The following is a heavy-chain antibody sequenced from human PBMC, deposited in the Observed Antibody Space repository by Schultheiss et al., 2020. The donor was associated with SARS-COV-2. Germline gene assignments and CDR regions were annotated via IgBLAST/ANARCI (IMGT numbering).Heavy chain of an antibody. CDR3: ARVQHYYYGMDV. Sequence: GESLKISCAASGFTFSNAWMSWVRQATGKGLEWVSAIGTAGDTYYPGSVKGRFTISRENAKNSLYLQMNSLRAEDTAVYYCARVQHYYYGMDVWGQGTTVTVSS. CDR2: IGTAGDT. CDR1: GFTFSNAW. J-gene: IGHJ6*02. V-gene: IGHV3-13*01.